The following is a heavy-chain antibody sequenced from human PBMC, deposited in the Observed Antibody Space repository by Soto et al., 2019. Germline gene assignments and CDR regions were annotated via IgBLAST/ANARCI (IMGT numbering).Heavy chain of an antibody. D-gene: IGHD3-22*01. CDR1: EFIFSGYG. V-gene: IGHV3-48*01. Sequence: PGGSLRLSCAASEFIFSGYGMHWVRQAPGKGLEWVSYIGLGSSTKYYADSVEGRFTISRDNAKNSLYLQMNSLRAEDTAVYYCARDQLYYNDISGRPLNAFDVWGQGTMVTVSS. CDR2: IGLGSSTK. CDR3: ARDQLYYNDISGRPLNAFDV. J-gene: IGHJ3*01.